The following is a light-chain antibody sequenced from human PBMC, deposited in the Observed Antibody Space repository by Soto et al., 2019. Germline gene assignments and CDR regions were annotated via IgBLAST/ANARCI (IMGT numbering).Light chain of an antibody. Sequence: QSALTQPASVSGSPGQSITISCTGTSSDVGAHNFVSWYQQHPGKAPKLMIYEVSNRPSGVSNRFSGSKSGYTASLTISGLQAEDEADYYCNSQRSSGTRVFGTGTKLTVL. V-gene: IGLV2-14*01. CDR1: SSDVGAHNF. CDR2: EVS. J-gene: IGLJ1*01. CDR3: NSQRSSGTRV.